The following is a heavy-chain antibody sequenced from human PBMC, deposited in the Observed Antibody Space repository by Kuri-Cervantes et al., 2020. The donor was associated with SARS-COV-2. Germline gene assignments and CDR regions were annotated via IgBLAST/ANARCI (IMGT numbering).Heavy chain of an antibody. Sequence: GSLRLSCNVSGASISGYHWSWIRQPPGKGLEWIGYIYYSGSTNYNPSLKSRVAISVDTSKNQFSLKLSSVTAADTAVYYCAREGNDYGDYYDYWGQGTLVTVSS. CDR1: GASISGYH. CDR2: IYYSGST. D-gene: IGHD4-17*01. V-gene: IGHV4-59*01. CDR3: AREGNDYGDYYDY. J-gene: IGHJ4*02.